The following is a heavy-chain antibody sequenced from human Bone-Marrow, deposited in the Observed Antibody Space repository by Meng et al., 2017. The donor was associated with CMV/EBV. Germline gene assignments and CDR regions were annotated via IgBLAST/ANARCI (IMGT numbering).Heavy chain of an antibody. CDR1: GFTFSSYS. D-gene: IGHD6-6*01. CDR3: ARVWVGYSSSVGYYYYYGMDV. V-gene: IGHV3-21*01. CDR2: ISSSSSYI. Sequence: GGSLRLSCAASGFTFSSYSMNWVRQAPGKGLEWVSSISSSSSYIYYADSVKGRFTISRDNAKNSLYLQMNSLRAEDTAVYYCARVWVGYSSSVGYYYYYGMDVWGQGTKVTVS. J-gene: IGHJ6*02.